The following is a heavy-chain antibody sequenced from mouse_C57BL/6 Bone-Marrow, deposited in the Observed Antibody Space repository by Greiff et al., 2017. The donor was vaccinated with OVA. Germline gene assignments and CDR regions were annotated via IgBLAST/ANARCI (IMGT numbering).Heavy chain of an antibody. CDR2: IYPGSGST. Sequence: VQLQQSGAELVKPGASVKMSCKASGYTFTSYWITWVKQRPGQGLEWIGDIYPGSGSTNYNEKFKSKATLTVDTSSSTAYMQLSSLTSEDSAVYYCARKSGNPYYAMDYWGQGTSVTVSS. D-gene: IGHD2-1*01. V-gene: IGHV1-55*01. CDR1: GYTFTSYW. J-gene: IGHJ4*01. CDR3: ARKSGNPYYAMDY.